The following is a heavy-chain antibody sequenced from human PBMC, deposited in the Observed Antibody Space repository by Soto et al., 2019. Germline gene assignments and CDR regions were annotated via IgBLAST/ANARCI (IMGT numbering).Heavy chain of an antibody. V-gene: IGHV5-51*01. CDR2: IHPGDSDT. D-gene: IGHD3-22*01. CDR3: ARHGEYCYDSSSYHDAFDI. J-gene: IGHJ3*02. CDR1: GYIFTSYW. Sequence: GESLKISCKGSGYIFTSYWIGWVRQMPGKGLEWMGIIHPGDSDTRYSPSFQGQVTISADKSISTAYLQWSSLRASDTAMYYCARHGEYCYDSSSYHDAFDIWGQGTMVTVSS.